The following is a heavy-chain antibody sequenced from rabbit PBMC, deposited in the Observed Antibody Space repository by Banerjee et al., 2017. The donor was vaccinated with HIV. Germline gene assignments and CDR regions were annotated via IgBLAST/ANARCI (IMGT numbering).Heavy chain of an antibody. D-gene: IGHD2-1*01. Sequence: QEQLVESGGGLDKPEGSLKLSCTASGFSFSNKAVMCWVRQAPGKGLEWIACINAVTGKAVYASWAKGRFTFSKTSSTTVTLQMTSLTAADTATYFCARDFDFWGQGTLVTVS. CDR1: GFSFSNKAV. CDR2: INAVTGKA. CDR3: ARDFDF. V-gene: IGHV1S45*01. J-gene: IGHJ3*01.